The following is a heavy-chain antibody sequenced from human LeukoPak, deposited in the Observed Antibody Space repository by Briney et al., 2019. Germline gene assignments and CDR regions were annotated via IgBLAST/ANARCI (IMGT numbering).Heavy chain of an antibody. Sequence: GGSPRLSCAASGFTFSSYAMHWVRQAPGKGLEWVAVISYDGSNKYYADSVKGRFTISRDNSKNTLYLQMNSLRAEDTAVYYCAREGDTAMGFDYWGQGTLVTVSS. V-gene: IGHV3-30*04. CDR1: GFTFSSYA. CDR3: AREGDTAMGFDY. D-gene: IGHD5-18*01. J-gene: IGHJ4*02. CDR2: ISYDGSNK.